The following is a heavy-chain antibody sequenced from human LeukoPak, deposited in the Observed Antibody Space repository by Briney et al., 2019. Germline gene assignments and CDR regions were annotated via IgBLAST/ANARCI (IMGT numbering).Heavy chain of an antibody. J-gene: IGHJ4*02. CDR2: INHSGST. CDR3: ARAPPQGYGDYADDY. V-gene: IGHV4-34*01. CDR1: GGSFSGYY. Sequence: SETLSLTCAVYGGSFSGYYWSWIRQPPGKGLEWIGEINHSGSTNYNPSLKSRVTISVDTSKNQFSLKLSSVTAADTAVYYCARAPPQGYGDYADDYWGRGTLVTVSS. D-gene: IGHD4-17*01.